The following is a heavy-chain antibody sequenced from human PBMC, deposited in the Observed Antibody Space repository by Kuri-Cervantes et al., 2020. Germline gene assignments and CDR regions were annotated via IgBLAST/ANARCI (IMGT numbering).Heavy chain of an antibody. D-gene: IGHD2-21*01. J-gene: IGHJ4*02. CDR2: IYNNGST. CDR3: ARGSIRGHFDY. V-gene: IGHV4-4*08. Sequence: SETLSLTCTVSGGSVSHYYWSWIRQPPGKGLEYIGYIYNNGSTNYNPSLESRVTISVDTSKNQFSLKLSSVTAADTAVYYCARGSIRGHFDYWGQGTLVTVSS. CDR1: GGSVSHYY.